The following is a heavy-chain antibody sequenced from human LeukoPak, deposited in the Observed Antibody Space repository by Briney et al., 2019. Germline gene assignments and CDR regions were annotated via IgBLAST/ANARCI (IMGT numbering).Heavy chain of an antibody. CDR2: INPNSGGT. D-gene: IGHD3-22*01. CDR1: GYTFTGYY. CDR3: ASAYYDSSGYYYDFDY. Sequence: ASVKVSCKASGYTFTGYYMHWVRQAPGQGLEWMGRINPNSGGTNYAQKFQGRVTITADESTSTAYMELSSLRSEDTAVYYCASAYYDSSGYYYDFDYWGQGTLVTVSS. V-gene: IGHV1-2*06. J-gene: IGHJ4*02.